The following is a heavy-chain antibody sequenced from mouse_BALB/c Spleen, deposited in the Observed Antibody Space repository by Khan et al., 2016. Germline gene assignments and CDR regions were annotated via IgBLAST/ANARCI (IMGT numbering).Heavy chain of an antibody. Sequence: IQLVQSGAELVRSGASVKLSCTASVFNIKDYYMHWVRQRPEQGLEWIGWIDPENGDSEYAPKFQGKPTMTADTSSIAAYLQFSSLTSEDSAVYYCNAIYYGSDVYFEYWGQGTTLTVSS. J-gene: IGHJ2*01. V-gene: IGHV14-4*02. CDR1: VFNIKDYY. D-gene: IGHD1-1*01. CDR3: NAIYYGSDVYFEY. CDR2: IDPENGDS.